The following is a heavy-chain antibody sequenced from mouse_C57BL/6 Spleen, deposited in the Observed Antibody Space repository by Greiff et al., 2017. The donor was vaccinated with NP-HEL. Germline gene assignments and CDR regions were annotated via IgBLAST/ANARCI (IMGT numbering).Heavy chain of an antibody. Sequence: EVQLQQSGAELVKPGASVKLSCTASGFNIKDYYMHWVKQRTEQGLEWIGRIDPEDGETKYAPKFQAKATITADTSSNTAYLQLSSLTSEDTAVYYCAREGNSAWFAYWGQGTLVTVSA. J-gene: IGHJ3*01. V-gene: IGHV14-2*01. CDR3: AREGNSAWFAY. CDR1: GFNIKDYY. D-gene: IGHD2-1*01. CDR2: IDPEDGET.